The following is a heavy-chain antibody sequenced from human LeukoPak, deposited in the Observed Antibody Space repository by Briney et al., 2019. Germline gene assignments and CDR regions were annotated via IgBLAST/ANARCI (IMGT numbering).Heavy chain of an antibody. J-gene: IGHJ4*02. Sequence: KPGGSLLLSCAASGFTFSSYSMNWVRQAPGKGLEWVSSISSSSSYIYYADSVKGRFTISRDNGKNSLYLQMNSLRAEDTAVYYCARGYSYGYPLYYFDYWGQGTLVTVSS. D-gene: IGHD5-18*01. CDR3: ARGYSYGYPLYYFDY. V-gene: IGHV3-21*01. CDR1: GFTFSSYS. CDR2: ISSSSSYI.